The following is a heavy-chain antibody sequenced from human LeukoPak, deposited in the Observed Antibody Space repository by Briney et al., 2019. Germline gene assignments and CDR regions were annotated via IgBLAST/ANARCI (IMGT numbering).Heavy chain of an antibody. CDR3: ARQTGLELGFDP. V-gene: IGHV5-51*01. CDR2: IYPGDSDT. J-gene: IGHJ5*02. Sequence: GWVRQLPGKGLEWMGIIYPGDSDTRYSPSFQGQVTISADKSISTAYLQWSSLKASDTAMYYCARQTGLELGFDPWGQGTLVTVSS. D-gene: IGHD1-7*01.